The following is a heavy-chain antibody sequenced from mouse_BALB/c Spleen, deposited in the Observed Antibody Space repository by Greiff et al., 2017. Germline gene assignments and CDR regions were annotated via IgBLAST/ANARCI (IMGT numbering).Heavy chain of an antibody. V-gene: IGHV2-9*02. Sequence: VKVEESGPGLVAPSQSLSITCTVSRFSLTSYGVHWVRQPPGKGLEWLGVIWAGGSTNYNSALMSRLSISKDNSKSQVFLKMNSLQTDDTAMYYCARVVGSFYAMDYWGQGTSVTVSS. CDR1: RFSLTSYG. CDR3: ARVVGSFYAMDY. CDR2: IWAGGST. J-gene: IGHJ4*01.